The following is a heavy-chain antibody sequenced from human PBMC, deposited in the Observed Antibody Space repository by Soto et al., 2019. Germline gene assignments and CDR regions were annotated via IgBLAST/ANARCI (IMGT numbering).Heavy chain of an antibody. J-gene: IGHJ4*02. CDR2: ITVAGGGT. D-gene: IGHD1-26*01. CDR3: AKGPPSPKMGVTSH. V-gene: IGHV3-23*01. CDR1: GFAFNSSA. Sequence: EVQLLESGGGLVQPGGSLRLSCAASGFAFNSSAMAWVRQTPGKGLQWVSAITVAGGGTYYEDSVKGRFAISRDNSKKTLYLQMNSLSAEDTALYFCAKGPPSPKMGVTSHWGQGTLVTVSS.